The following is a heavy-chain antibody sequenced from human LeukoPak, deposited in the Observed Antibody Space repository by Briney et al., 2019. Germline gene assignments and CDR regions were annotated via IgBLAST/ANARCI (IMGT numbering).Heavy chain of an antibody. CDR1: GFTFSSYA. J-gene: IGHJ4*02. D-gene: IGHD6-19*01. CDR2: ISYDGSNK. CDR3: ARDRNIIAVAGFFDY. V-gene: IGHV3-30-3*01. Sequence: SGGSLRLSCAASGFTFSSYAMHWVRQAPCKGLEWVAVISYDGSNKYYADSVKGRFTISRDNSKNTLYLQMNSLRAEDTAVYYCARDRNIIAVAGFFDYWGQGTLVTVSS.